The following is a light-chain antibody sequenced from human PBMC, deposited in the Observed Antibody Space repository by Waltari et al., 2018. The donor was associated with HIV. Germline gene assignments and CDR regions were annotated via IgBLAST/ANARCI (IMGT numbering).Light chain of an antibody. J-gene: IGKJ2*01. V-gene: IGKV4-1*01. CDR3: QQYFDTPYT. CDR2: WAS. Sequence: DIVMTQSPDSLAVSLGEGATINCKSSQSVLYSSSNKNSLGWYQQKQGQPPKLLIYWASTREPGVPDRFSGSGSGTDFTLTISSLQAEDVAVYYCQQYFDTPYTFGQGTRVEIK. CDR1: QSVLYSSSNKNS.